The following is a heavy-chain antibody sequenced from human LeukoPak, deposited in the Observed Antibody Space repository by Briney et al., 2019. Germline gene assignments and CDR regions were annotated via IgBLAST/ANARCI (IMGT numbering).Heavy chain of an antibody. CDR1: GFTFSSYA. V-gene: IGHV3-30*02. CDR3: AKGSPFLPLRDDY. Sequence: GGSPRLSCAASGFTFSSYAMHWVRQAPGKGLEWVAFIRYDGSNKYYADSVKGRFTLSRDNSKNTLYLQMNSLRAEDTAVYYCAKGSPFLPLRDDYWGQGTLVTVSS. CDR2: IRYDGSNK. J-gene: IGHJ4*02. D-gene: IGHD3-3*01.